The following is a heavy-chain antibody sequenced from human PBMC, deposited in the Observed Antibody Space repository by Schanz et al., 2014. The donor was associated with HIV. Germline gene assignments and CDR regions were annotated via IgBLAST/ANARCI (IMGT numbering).Heavy chain of an antibody. Sequence: QVQLVESGGGVVQPGRSLRLSCAASGFTFSSYGMHWVRQAPGKGLEWVAVTWYDGSNKYYADSVKGRFTISRDNSKNTLFLQMNSLRAEDTAVYFCARDVAGCSGTSCYSDAFDIWGQGTTVTVSS. J-gene: IGHJ3*02. CDR3: ARDVAGCSGTSCYSDAFDI. D-gene: IGHD2-2*01. CDR1: GFTFSSYG. CDR2: TWYDGSNK. V-gene: IGHV3-33*01.